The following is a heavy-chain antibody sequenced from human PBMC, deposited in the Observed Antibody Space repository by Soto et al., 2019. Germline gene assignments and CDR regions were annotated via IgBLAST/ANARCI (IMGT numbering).Heavy chain of an antibody. CDR1: GGTFSSYA. J-gene: IGHJ4*02. Sequence: SVKVSCKASGGTFSSYAISWVRQAPGQGLEWMGGVIPIFGTANYAQKFQGRVTITADESTSTAYMELSSLRSEDTAVYYCARGVAVAGYYYFDYWGQGTLVTVSS. CDR2: VIPIFGTA. CDR3: ARGVAVAGYYYFDY. V-gene: IGHV1-69*13. D-gene: IGHD6-19*01.